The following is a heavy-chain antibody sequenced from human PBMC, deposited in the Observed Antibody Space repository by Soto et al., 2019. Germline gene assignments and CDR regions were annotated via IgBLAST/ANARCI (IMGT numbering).Heavy chain of an antibody. CDR3: ARMGYCSGGSCYTMAPFDY. J-gene: IGHJ4*02. CDR1: GYTFTSYG. CDR2: ISAYNGNT. D-gene: IGHD2-15*01. V-gene: IGHV1-18*01. Sequence: QVQLVQSGAEVKKPGASVKVSCKASGYTFTSYGISWVRQAPGQGLEWMGWISAYNGNTNYAQKLQGRVTMTTDTSTSTAYRELRSLRSDDTAVYYCARMGYCSGGSCYTMAPFDYWGQGTLVTVSS.